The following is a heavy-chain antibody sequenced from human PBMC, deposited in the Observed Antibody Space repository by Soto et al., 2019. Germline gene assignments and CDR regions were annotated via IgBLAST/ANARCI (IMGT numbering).Heavy chain of an antibody. CDR2: VYYTGST. D-gene: IGHD5-12*01. J-gene: IGHJ4*02. V-gene: IGHV4-59*08. CDR3: ASHNNDYRKSFDY. CDR1: GGSISGYY. Sequence: QVQLQESGPGLVKPSETLSLTCTVSGGSISGYYWSWFRQPPGKGLEWIASVYYTGSTNYNPSLTSQLTLSLATSHSQFSPKLSSVTAADTAVYCCASHNNDYRKSFDYWGQGSLVTISS.